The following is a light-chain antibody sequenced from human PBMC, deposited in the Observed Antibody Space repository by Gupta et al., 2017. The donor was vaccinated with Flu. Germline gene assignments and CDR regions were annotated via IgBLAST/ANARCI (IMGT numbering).Light chain of an antibody. CDR2: GAS. J-gene: IGKJ1*01. CDR1: QSVSSSY. Sequence: EIVLTQSPGTLSLSPGERATLSCRASQSVSSSYLAWYQQKPGQAPRLIIYGASSRATGIPDRFSGSGSKTDFTLTSSRLEAEDFAVYYWQQYGSPRTFGQGTKVEIK. V-gene: IGKV3-20*01. CDR3: QQYGSPRT.